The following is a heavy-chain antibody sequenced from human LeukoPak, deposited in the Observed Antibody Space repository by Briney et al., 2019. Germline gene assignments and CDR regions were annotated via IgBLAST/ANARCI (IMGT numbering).Heavy chain of an antibody. V-gene: IGHV3-23*01. CDR1: GFTFSSHA. Sequence: GGSLRLSCAASGFTFSSHAMSWVRQAPGKGLEWVSAISGSGGSTYYADSVKGRFTISRDNSKNTLYLQMNSLRAEDTAAYYCAKDQGQQLGPFDYWGQGTLVTVST. J-gene: IGHJ4*02. CDR2: ISGSGGST. CDR3: AKDQGQQLGPFDY. D-gene: IGHD6-13*01.